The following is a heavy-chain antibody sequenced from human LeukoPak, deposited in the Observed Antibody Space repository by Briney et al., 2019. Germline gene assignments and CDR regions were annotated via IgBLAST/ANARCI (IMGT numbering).Heavy chain of an antibody. V-gene: IGHV4-30-4*01. CDR1: GGSITSGDYW. CDR2: IYYSGSA. D-gene: IGHD1-26*01. Sequence: SETLSLTCTVSGGSITSGDYWWTWIRQPPGKGLEWIGYIYYSGSAHYNPSLENRPSISVDMSKNQFSLRLSAVTAADTAVYYCAGDKWVKDGNSWRHYGMDVWGQGTTVTVSS. J-gene: IGHJ6*02. CDR3: AGDKWVKDGNSWRHYGMDV.